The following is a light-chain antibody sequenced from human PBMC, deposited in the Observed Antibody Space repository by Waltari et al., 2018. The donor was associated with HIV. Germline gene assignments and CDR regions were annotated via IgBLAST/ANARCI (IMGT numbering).Light chain of an antibody. J-gene: IGLJ1*01. V-gene: IGLV1-47*01. CDR3: VGWDSRLRGYV. Sequence: QSVLTQPPSASGAPGQRVTIYCSGSSSNIENDNVYWYQQFPGAAPKLLIYKDTQRPSGVPDRFTGSKAGTSASLAIGWLRSDDEADYYCVGWDSRLRGYVFGAGTKVTVL. CDR1: SSNIENDN. CDR2: KDT.